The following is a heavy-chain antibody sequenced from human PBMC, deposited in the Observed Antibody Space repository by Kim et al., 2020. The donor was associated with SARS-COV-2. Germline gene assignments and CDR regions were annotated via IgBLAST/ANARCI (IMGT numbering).Heavy chain of an antibody. D-gene: IGHD6-13*01. CDR3: ASQSKTFRSSWYDYYYYYGMDV. CDR2: ISAYNGNT. Sequence: ASVKVSCKASGYTFTSYGISWVRQAPGQGLEWMGWISAYNGNTNYAQKLQGRVTMTTDTSTSTAYMELRSLRSDDTAVYYCASQSKTFRSSWYDYYYYYGMDVWGQGTTVTVSS. V-gene: IGHV1-18*01. J-gene: IGHJ6*02. CDR1: GYTFTSYG.